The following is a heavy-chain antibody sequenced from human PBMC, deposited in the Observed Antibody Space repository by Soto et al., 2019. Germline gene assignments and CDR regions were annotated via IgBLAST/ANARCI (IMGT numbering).Heavy chain of an antibody. V-gene: IGHV3-30-3*01. D-gene: IGHD3-10*01. CDR2: ISYDGSNK. J-gene: IGHJ3*02. Sequence: GGSLRLSCAASGFTFSSYAMHWVRQAPGKGLEWVAVISYDGSNKYYADSVKGRFTISRDNSKNTLYLQMNSLRAEDTAVYYCARGRGGDIWDQGTMVTVSS. CDR3: ARGRGGDI. CDR1: GFTFSSYA.